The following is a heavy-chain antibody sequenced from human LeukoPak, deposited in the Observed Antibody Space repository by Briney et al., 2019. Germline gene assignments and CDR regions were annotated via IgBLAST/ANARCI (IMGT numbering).Heavy chain of an antibody. D-gene: IGHD1-1*01. CDR1: GFTFSSYS. V-gene: IGHV3-21*01. CDR2: ISSSSSYI. J-gene: IGHJ4*02. CDR3: ARGGPGTTLFDY. Sequence: GGSLRLSCAASGFTFSSYSMNGVRQAPGKGLEWVSSISSSSSYIYYADSVKGRFTISRDNAKNSLYLQMNSLRAEDTAVYYCARGGPGTTLFDYWGQGTLVTVSS.